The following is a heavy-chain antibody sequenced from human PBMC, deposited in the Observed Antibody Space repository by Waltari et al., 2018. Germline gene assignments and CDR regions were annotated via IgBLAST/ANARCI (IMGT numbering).Heavy chain of an antibody. J-gene: IGHJ3*02. D-gene: IGHD6-19*01. CDR3: ARAVAGTGAGAFDI. CDR1: GGNFSSYA. CDR2: IIPIFGTA. Sequence: QVQLVQSGAEVKKPGSSVKVSCKASGGNFSSYAISCVRQAPGQGLEWMGGIIPIFGTANYAQKFQGRVTITADKSTSTAYMELSSLRSEDTAVYYCARAVAGTGAGAFDIWGQGTMVTVSS. V-gene: IGHV1-69*14.